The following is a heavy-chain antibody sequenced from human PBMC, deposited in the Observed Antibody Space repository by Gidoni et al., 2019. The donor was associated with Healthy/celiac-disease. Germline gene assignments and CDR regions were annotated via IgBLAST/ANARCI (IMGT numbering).Heavy chain of an antibody. V-gene: IGHV3-21*01. CDR3: ARGKEYYFDY. CDR2: ISSSSSYI. CDR1: GFTVSSYS. J-gene: IGHJ4*02. Sequence: VQLVESGGGLVKPGGSLRLSWAALGFTVSSYSMNWVRQAPGKGLEWVSSISSSSSYIYYADSVKGRFTISRDNAKNSLYLQMNSLRAEDTAVYYCARGKEYYFDYWGQGTLVTVSS.